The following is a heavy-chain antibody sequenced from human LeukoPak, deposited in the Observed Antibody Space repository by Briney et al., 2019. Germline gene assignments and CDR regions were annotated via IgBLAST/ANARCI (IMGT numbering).Heavy chain of an antibody. CDR1: GFSFSSYS. D-gene: IGHD6-19*01. CDR3: AKAYSSGWYSRSDAFDV. V-gene: IGHV3-23*01. Sequence: GGSLRLSCAASGFSFSSYSMSWVRQAPGKGLEWVSAISGSGGSTYYADPVKGRFTISRDNSKNTLYLQMNSLRAEDTAVYYCAKAYSSGWYSRSDAFDVWGQGTMVTVSS. J-gene: IGHJ3*01. CDR2: ISGSGGST.